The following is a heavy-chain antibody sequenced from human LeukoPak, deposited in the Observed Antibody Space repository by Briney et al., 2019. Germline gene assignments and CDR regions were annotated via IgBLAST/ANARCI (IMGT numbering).Heavy chain of an antibody. CDR3: ARDRGGYYDFWSGYSFYYYYGMDV. CDR2: ISYDGSNK. CDR1: GFTFDDYA. D-gene: IGHD3-3*01. V-gene: IGHV3-30-3*01. J-gene: IGHJ6*02. Sequence: PGGSLRPSCAASGFTFDDYAMHWVRQAPGKGLEWVAVISYDGSNKYYADSVKGRFTISRDNSKNTLYLQMNSLRAEDTAVYYCARDRGGYYDFWSGYSFYYYYGMDVWGQGTTVTVSS.